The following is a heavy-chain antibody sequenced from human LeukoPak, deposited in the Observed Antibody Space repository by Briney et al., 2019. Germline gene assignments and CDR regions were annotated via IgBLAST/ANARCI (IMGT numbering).Heavy chain of an antibody. Sequence: GGSLRLSCKASGFTFSQYWMNWVRQAPGKGLEWVANINQDGSEKTYVDSVKGRFTISRDNAKNSLYLQVNSLRAEDTAVYYCARRTYYYDTSGYSPAHLDYWGHGTLVTVSS. J-gene: IGHJ4*01. D-gene: IGHD3-22*01. CDR1: GFTFSQYW. CDR3: ARRTYYYDTSGYSPAHLDY. CDR2: INQDGSEK. V-gene: IGHV3-7*03.